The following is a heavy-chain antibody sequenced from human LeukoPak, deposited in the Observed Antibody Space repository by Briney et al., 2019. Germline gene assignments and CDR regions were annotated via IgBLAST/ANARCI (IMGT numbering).Heavy chain of an antibody. Sequence: PGGSLRLSCAASGFTFSLYWMTWVRQAPGKGLEWVANIKQDGSEKYYVGSVKGRFTVSRDNAKNTLYLQMNGLRAEDTAVYYCAVSSIPAALTYLDYWGQGTLVTVSS. CDR2: IKQDGSEK. J-gene: IGHJ4*02. D-gene: IGHD2-2*01. V-gene: IGHV3-7*02. CDR3: AVSSIPAALTYLDY. CDR1: GFTFSLYW.